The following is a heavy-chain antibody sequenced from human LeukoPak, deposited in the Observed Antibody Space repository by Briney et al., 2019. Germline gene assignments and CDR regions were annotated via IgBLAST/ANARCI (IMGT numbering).Heavy chain of an antibody. Sequence: SETLSLTCAVYGGSFSGYYWSWIRQPPGKGLEWIGEINHSVSTNYNPSLKSRVTISVDTSKNQFSLKLSSVTAADTAVYYCARVPQYSSSSRNWFDPWGQGTLVTVSS. D-gene: IGHD6-6*01. CDR2: INHSVST. J-gene: IGHJ5*02. CDR3: ARVPQYSSSSRNWFDP. CDR1: GGSFSGYY. V-gene: IGHV4-34*01.